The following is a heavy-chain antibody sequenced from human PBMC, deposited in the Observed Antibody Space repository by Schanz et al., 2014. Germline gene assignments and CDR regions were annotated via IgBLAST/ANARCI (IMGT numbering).Heavy chain of an antibody. CDR2: ISNSVSSSTI. Sequence: QVQLVESGGGLVKPGGSLRLSCAASGFTFSDYYMTWIRQAPGKGPEWVSYISNSVSSSTIYYPDSVKGRFTISRDNAKNSLYLQMNSLRDEDTAVYYCAREGYSSSSYYYYGMDVWGQGTTVTVSS. CDR1: GFTFSDYY. D-gene: IGHD6-6*01. V-gene: IGHV3-11*04. CDR3: AREGYSSSSYYYYGMDV. J-gene: IGHJ6*02.